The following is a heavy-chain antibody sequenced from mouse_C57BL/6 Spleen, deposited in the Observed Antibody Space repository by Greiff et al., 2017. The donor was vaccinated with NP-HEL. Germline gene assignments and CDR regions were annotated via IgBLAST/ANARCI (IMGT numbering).Heavy chain of an antibody. J-gene: IGHJ2*01. V-gene: IGHV3-6*01. CDR3: ARRTTVGATGFDY. CDR1: GYSITSGYY. D-gene: IGHD1-1*01. CDR2: ISYDGSN. Sequence: EVKLQESGPGLVKPSQSLSLPCSVTGYSITSGYYWNWIRQFPGNKLEWMGYISYDGSNNYNPSLKNRISITRDTSKNQFFLKLNSVTTEDTATEYCARRTTVGATGFDYWGQGTTLTVSS.